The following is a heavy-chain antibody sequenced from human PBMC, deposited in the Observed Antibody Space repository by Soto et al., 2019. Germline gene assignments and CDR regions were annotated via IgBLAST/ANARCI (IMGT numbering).Heavy chain of an antibody. V-gene: IGHV6-1*01. CDR1: GDSVSSNSAA. D-gene: IGHD6-19*01. J-gene: IGHJ6*02. CDR3: ARPPHSTAWSGADYYGMDV. CDR2: TYYRSKWYN. Sequence: PSQTLSLTCAISGDSVSSNSAAWNWIRQSPSRGLEWLGRTYYRSKWYNDYAVSVKSRITINPDTSKNQFSLQLNSVAPEDTAVYYCARPPHSTAWSGADYYGMDVWGQGTTVPVSS.